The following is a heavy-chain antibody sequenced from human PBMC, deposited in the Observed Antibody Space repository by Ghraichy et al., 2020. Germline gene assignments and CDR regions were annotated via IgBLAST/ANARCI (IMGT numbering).Heavy chain of an antibody. V-gene: IGHV4-34*01. Sequence: SQTLSLTCAVYGGSFSGYYWSWIRQPPGKGLEWIGEINHSGSTNYNPSLKSRVTISVDTSKNQFSLKLSSVTAADTAVYYCATNLPRTHSRGPSGSPRPGKYFQHWGQGTLVTVSS. CDR2: INHSGST. J-gene: IGHJ1*01. D-gene: IGHD3-22*01. CDR3: ATNLPRTHSRGPSGSPRPGKYFQH. CDR1: GGSFSGYY.